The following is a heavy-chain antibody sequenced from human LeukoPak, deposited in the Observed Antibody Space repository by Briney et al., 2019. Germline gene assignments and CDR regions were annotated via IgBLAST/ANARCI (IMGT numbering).Heavy chain of an antibody. J-gene: IGHJ3*02. Sequence: ASVKVSCKASGYTFTSYDINWVRQATGQGLEWMGWMNPNSGNTGYAQKFQGRVTMTRNTSISTAYMVLSSLRSEDTAVYYCARGVDSSWYPYNAFDIWGQGTMVTVSS. CDR3: ARGVDSSWYPYNAFDI. V-gene: IGHV1-8*01. CDR1: GYTFTSYD. D-gene: IGHD6-13*01. CDR2: MNPNSGNT.